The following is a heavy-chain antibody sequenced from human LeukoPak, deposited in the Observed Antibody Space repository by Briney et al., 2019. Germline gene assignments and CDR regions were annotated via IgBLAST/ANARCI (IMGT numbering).Heavy chain of an antibody. CDR1: GDSISSYY. J-gene: IGHJ4*02. V-gene: IGHV4-4*07. Sequence: SETLSLTCTVSGDSISSYYWSWIRQPAGKGLEWIGRIYTSGTTNYNPSLKSRVTMSLDTSKNQFSLKLTSVTAADTAVYYCARDGYGSGSRIDHWGQGTLVTVSS. D-gene: IGHD3-10*01. CDR2: IYTSGTT. CDR3: ARDGYGSGSRIDH.